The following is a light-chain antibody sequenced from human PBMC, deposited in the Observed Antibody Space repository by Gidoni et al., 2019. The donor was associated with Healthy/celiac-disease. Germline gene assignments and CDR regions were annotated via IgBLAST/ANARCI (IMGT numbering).Light chain of an antibody. CDR3: QQYGSSPLT. Sequence: DSVLTQSPGTLSLSPGERATLSCRASQSVSSSYLAWYQQKPGQAPRLLIYGASSRATGIPARFSGSGSGTDFTLTISRLEPEDFAVYYCQQYGSSPLTFXGXTKVEIK. CDR1: QSVSSSY. CDR2: GAS. V-gene: IGKV3-20*01. J-gene: IGKJ4*01.